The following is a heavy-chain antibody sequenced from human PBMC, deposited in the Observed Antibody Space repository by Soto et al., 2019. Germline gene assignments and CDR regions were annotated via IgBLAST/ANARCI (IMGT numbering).Heavy chain of an antibody. CDR3: ARLSDTAMVLDY. V-gene: IGHV4-59*01. J-gene: IGHJ4*02. D-gene: IGHD5-18*01. CDR2: IYYSGST. Sequence: TSETLSLTCTVSGGSISSYYWSWIRQPPGKGLEWIGYIYYSGSTNYNPSLKSRVTISVDTSKNQFSLKLSSVTAADTAVYYCARLSDTAMVLDYWGQGTLVTVSS. CDR1: GGSISSYY.